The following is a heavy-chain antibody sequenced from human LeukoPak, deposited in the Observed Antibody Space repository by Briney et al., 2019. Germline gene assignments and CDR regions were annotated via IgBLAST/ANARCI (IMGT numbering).Heavy chain of an antibody. CDR2: ISSSSSYI. CDR1: GFTFSSHS. J-gene: IGHJ4*02. CDR3: ARVSTSSWYFDY. V-gene: IGHV3-21*01. Sequence: GGSLRLSCAASGFTFSSHSMIWVRQAPGKGLEWVSSISSSSSYIYFADSVKGRFTISRDNAKNSLFLQMNSLRAEDTAVFYCARVSTSSWYFDYWGQGTLVTVSS. D-gene: IGHD2-2*01.